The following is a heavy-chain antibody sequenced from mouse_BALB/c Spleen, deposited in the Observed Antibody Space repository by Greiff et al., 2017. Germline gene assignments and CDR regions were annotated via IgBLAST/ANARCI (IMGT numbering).Heavy chain of an antibody. CDR3: ARDLGIITYAMDY. V-gene: IGHV14-3*02. CDR2: IDPANGNT. J-gene: IGHJ4*01. CDR1: GFNIKDTY. Sequence: EVQLQQSGAELVKPGASVKLSCTASGFNIKDTYMHWVKQRPEQGLEWIGRIDPANGNTKYDPKFQGKATITADTSSNTAYLQLSSLTSEDTAVYYCARDLGIITYAMDYWGQGTSVTVSS. D-gene: IGHD3-1*01.